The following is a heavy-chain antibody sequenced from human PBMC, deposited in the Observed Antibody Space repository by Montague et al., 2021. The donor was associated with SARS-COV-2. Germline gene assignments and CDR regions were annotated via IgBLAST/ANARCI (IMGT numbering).Heavy chain of an antibody. CDR3: ASPTYYYDSSGSDAFDI. Sequence: SETLSLTCTVSGGSISSSNYYWGWIRQPPGQGLEWIGSIYYSGSTYYNPSQKSRVTISVYTSKNQFSLKLSSVTAADTAVYYCASPTYYYDSSGSDAFDIWGQGTMVTVSS. J-gene: IGHJ3*02. V-gene: IGHV4-39*01. CDR2: IYYSGST. CDR1: GGSISSSNYY. D-gene: IGHD3-22*01.